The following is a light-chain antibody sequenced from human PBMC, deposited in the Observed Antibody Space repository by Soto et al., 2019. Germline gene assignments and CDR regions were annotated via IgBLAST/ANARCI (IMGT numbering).Light chain of an antibody. CDR2: KDS. CDR1: TLPKQY. Sequence: SYELTQPPSVSVSPGQTARITCSGDTLPKQYAYWYQQRPGQAPVLVIYKDSERPSGIPERFSGSSSGTTATLTISGVQAEDEADYHCQSADSSSAYPVVFGGGTKLTVL. CDR3: QSADSSSAYPVV. J-gene: IGLJ2*01. V-gene: IGLV3-25*02.